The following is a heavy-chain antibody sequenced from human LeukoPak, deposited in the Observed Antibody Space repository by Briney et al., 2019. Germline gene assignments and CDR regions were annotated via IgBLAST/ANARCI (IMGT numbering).Heavy chain of an antibody. CDR1: GGTFISYA. CDR2: IIPIFGTA. J-gene: IGHJ6*02. D-gene: IGHD6-13*01. V-gene: IGHV1-69*13. Sequence: ASVKVSCKASGGTFISYAISWVRQAPGQGLEWMGGIIPIFGTANYAQKFQGRVTITADESTSTAYMELSSLRSEDTAVYYCARSPQLDYYGMDVWGQGTTVTVSS. CDR3: ARSPQLDYYGMDV.